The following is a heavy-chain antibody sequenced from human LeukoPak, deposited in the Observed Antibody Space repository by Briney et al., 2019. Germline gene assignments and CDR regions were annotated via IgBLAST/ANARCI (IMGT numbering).Heavy chain of an antibody. V-gene: IGHV3-23*01. Sequence: PGGSLRLSCAASGFTVSSNYMSWVRQAPGKGLEWVSAISGSGGSTYYADSVKGRFTISRDNSKNTLYLQMNSLRAEDTAVYYCAKGATGAVRGVIIRIFDYWGQGTLVTVSS. D-gene: IGHD3-10*02. J-gene: IGHJ4*02. CDR3: AKGATGAVRGVIIRIFDY. CDR1: GFTVSSNY. CDR2: ISGSGGST.